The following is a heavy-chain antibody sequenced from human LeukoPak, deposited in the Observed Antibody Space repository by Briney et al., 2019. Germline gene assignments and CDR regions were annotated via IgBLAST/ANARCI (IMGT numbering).Heavy chain of an antibody. CDR3: ARDSYNADYFDY. Sequence: GGSLRLSCAASGFTVSSNYMSWVRQAPGKGLEWVSVIYSGGNTYYADPVKGRFTISRDNSKNTLYLQMNSLRAEDTAVYYCARDSYNADYFDYWGQGTLVTVSS. J-gene: IGHJ4*02. D-gene: IGHD1-14*01. CDR2: IYSGGNT. V-gene: IGHV3-66*01. CDR1: GFTVSSNY.